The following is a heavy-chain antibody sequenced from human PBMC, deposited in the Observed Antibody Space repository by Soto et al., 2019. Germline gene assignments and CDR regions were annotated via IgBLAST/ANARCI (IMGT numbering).Heavy chain of an antibody. V-gene: IGHV1-69*01. CDR3: ARNGTLTRYSYGMDV. D-gene: IGHD1-1*01. CDR1: GGTFSDST. CDR2: IIPIFDTA. J-gene: IGHJ6*02. Sequence: QVQLVQSGAELRKPGSSVKVSCKASGGTFSDSTINWVRQAPGQRLEWMGGIIPIFDTANYAEKCQGRVTITADESTSTSFMEVSSLRSEDTAVYYCARNGTLTRYSYGMDVWGQWTMVTVSS.